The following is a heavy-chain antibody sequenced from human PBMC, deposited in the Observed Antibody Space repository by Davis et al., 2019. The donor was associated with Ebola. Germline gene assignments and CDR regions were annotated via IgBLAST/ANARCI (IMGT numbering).Heavy chain of an antibody. CDR1: GGSISSSSYY. J-gene: IGHJ6*02. V-gene: IGHV4-39*01. Sequence: PSETLSLTCTVSGGSISSSSYYWGWIRQPPGKGLEWIGSIYYSGSTYYNPSLTSRVTISVDTSTNQFSLKLSSVTAADTAVYYCARHPRYLIAAAVTNYYYGMDVWGQGTTVTVSS. D-gene: IGHD6-13*01. CDR3: ARHPRYLIAAAVTNYYYGMDV. CDR2: IYYSGST.